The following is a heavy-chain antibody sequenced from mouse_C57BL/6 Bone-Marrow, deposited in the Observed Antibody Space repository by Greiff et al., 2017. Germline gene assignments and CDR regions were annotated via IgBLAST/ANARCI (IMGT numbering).Heavy chain of an antibody. V-gene: IGHV1-81*01. D-gene: IGHD2-1*01. CDR2: IYPRSGNT. CDR1: GYTFTSYG. J-gene: IGHJ4*01. CDR3: ARELPLTDY. Sequence: QVQLKQSGAELARPGASVTLSCKASGYTFTSYGISWVKQRTGQGLEWIGEIYPRSGNTYYNEQFKGKATLTADKSSSRAYMKRRSLTSEDSAVYYCARELPLTDYWGQGTSVTVSS.